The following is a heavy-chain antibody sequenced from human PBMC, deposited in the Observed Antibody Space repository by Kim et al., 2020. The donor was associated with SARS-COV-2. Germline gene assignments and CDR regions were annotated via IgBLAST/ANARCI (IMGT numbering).Heavy chain of an antibody. V-gene: IGHV4-39*01. Sequence: SETLSLTCTVSGGSISSSSYYWGWIRQPPGKGLEWIGSIYYSGSTYYNPSLKSRVTISVDTSKNQFSLKLSSVTAADTAVYYCASEGHYDYVWGSYRWGQGTLVTVSS. CDR2: IYYSGST. CDR3: ASEGHYDYVWGSYR. CDR1: GGSISSSSYY. J-gene: IGHJ4*02. D-gene: IGHD3-16*02.